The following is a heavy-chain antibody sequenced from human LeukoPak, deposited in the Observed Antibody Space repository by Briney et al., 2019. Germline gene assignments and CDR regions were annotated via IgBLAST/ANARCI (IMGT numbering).Heavy chain of an antibody. CDR3: ARGQVGVGRLSTFGVVHPTWFDP. J-gene: IGHJ5*02. Sequence: ASVKVSCRASGYTFTSYDINWVRQAPGQGLEWMGWMNPNNGNTGYAQKFKDRVILTRNTSTKTAYMELSSLRFEDTAVCYCARGQVGVGRLSTFGVVHPTWFDPWGQGTLVTVSS. CDR1: GYTFTSYD. D-gene: IGHD3-3*01. CDR2: MNPNNGNT. V-gene: IGHV1-8*01.